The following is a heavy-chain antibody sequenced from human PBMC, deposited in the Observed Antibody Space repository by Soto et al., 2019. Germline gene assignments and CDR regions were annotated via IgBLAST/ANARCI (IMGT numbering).Heavy chain of an antibody. Sequence: SETLSLTCTVSGGSISSSSYYWGWIRQPPGKGLEWIGSIYYSGSTYYNPSLKSRVTISVDTSKNQFSLKLSSVTAADTAVYYCATGITIFGVVIRDNWFDPWGQGTLVTVS. CDR2: IYYSGST. V-gene: IGHV4-39*01. D-gene: IGHD3-3*01. CDR3: ATGITIFGVVIRDNWFDP. J-gene: IGHJ5*02. CDR1: GGSISSSSYY.